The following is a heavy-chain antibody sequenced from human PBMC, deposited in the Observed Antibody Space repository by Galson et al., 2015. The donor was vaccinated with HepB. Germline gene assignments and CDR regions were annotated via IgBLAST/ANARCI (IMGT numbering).Heavy chain of an antibody. D-gene: IGHD3-10*01. CDR3: ARDNGYGSGSSADY. V-gene: IGHV3-33*01. CDR1: GFTFSSYG. CDR2: IWYDGSNK. Sequence: SLRLSCAASGFTFSSYGMHWVRQAPGKGLEWVAVIWYDGSNKYYADSVKGRFTISRDNSKNTLYLQMNSLRAEDTAVYYCARDNGYGSGSSADYWGQGTLVTVSS. J-gene: IGHJ4*02.